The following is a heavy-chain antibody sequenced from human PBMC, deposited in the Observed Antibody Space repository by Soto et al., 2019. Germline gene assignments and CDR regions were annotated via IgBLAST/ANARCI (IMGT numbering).Heavy chain of an antibody. Sequence: GGSLRLSCAASGFTFSSYAMSWVRQAPGKGLEWVSAISGSGGSTYYADSVKGRFTISRDNSKNTLYLQMNSLRAEDTAVYYCAKDGPTYLWFGELSRFDYWGQGTLVTVSS. CDR2: ISGSGGST. D-gene: IGHD3-10*01. V-gene: IGHV3-23*01. J-gene: IGHJ4*02. CDR1: GFTFSSYA. CDR3: AKDGPTYLWFGELSRFDY.